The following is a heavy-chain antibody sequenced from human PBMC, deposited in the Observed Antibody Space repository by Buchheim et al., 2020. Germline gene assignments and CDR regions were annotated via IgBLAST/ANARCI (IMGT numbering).Heavy chain of an antibody. Sequence: QVQLQQWGAGLLKPSETLSLTCAVYGGSFSGYYWSWIRQPPGKGLEWIGEINHSGSTNYKPSLKSRVTISVDTSKNQFSLKLSSVTAADTAVYYCARGHLGPYCGGDCSLRVPQLDYWGQGTL. V-gene: IGHV4-34*01. CDR1: GGSFSGYY. CDR2: INHSGST. J-gene: IGHJ4*02. CDR3: ARGHLGPYCGGDCSLRVPQLDY. D-gene: IGHD2-21*02.